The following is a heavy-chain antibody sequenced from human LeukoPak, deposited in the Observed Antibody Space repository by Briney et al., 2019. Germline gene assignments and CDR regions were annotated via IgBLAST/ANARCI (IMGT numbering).Heavy chain of an antibody. D-gene: IGHD3-3*01. J-gene: IGHJ6*02. Sequence: SETLSLTCTVSGGSISSYYWSWIRQPPEKGLGWIGYIYHSGSTNYNPPLKSRVTISVDTSKNQFSLKLSSVTAADTAVYYCAAHGAYDFWSGYYSHYGMDVWGQGTTVTVSS. CDR2: IYHSGST. CDR3: AAHGAYDFWSGYYSHYGMDV. V-gene: IGHV4-59*01. CDR1: GGSISSYY.